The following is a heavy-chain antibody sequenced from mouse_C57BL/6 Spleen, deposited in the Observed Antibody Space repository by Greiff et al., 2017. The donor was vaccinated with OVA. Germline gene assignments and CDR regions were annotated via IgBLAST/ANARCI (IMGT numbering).Heavy chain of an antibody. J-gene: IGHJ2*01. CDR3: ARNRDYGEYFDY. CDR1: GFSLTSYA. CDR2: LWTGGGT. V-gene: IGHV2-9-1*01. Sequence: QVQLKESGPGLVAPSQSLSITCTVSGFSLTSYAISCVRQPPGKGLEWLGVLWTGGGTNYNSALNSRLSISKDNSKSQVFLKMNSLQTDDTARYYCARNRDYGEYFDYWGQGTTLTVSS. D-gene: IGHD2-4*01.